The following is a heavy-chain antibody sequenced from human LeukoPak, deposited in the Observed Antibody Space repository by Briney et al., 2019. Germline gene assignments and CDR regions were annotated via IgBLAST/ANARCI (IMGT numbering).Heavy chain of an antibody. V-gene: IGHV1-18*01. CDR3: ARDGQELRFLEWPIRDY. J-gene: IGHJ4*02. Sequence: ASVKVSFKASGYTFTSYGISWVRQPPGQGLEGMGCISAYNCNTNYAQKLQGIVTMTPDTSTSTAYMELRSLTSDDTDVYYCARDGQELRFLEWPIRDYWGQGTLVTVSS. D-gene: IGHD3-3*01. CDR1: GYTFTSYG. CDR2: ISAYNCNT.